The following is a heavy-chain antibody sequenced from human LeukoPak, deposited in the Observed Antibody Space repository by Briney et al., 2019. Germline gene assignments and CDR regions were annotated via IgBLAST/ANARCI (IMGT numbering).Heavy chain of an antibody. V-gene: IGHV4-59*01. Sequence: SETLSLTCTVSGGSISSYYWSWIRQPPGKGLEWIGYIYYSGSTNYNPSLKSRVTISVDTSKIQFSLKLSSVTAADTAVYYCARKNISSWYFDYWGQGTLVTVSS. CDR1: GGSISSYY. J-gene: IGHJ4*02. CDR3: ARKNISSWYFDY. CDR2: IYYSGST. D-gene: IGHD6-13*01.